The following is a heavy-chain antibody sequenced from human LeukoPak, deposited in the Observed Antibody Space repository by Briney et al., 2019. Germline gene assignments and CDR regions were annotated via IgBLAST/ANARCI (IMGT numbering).Heavy chain of an antibody. V-gene: IGHV3-21*06. J-gene: IGHJ4*02. Sequence: PGGSLRLSCTASGFTFSDYDMNWVRLAPGKGLERVSSISGRSSHMYYTDSAKGRFTISRDNAKNSLYQQMNSLRAEDTAVYYCARAFPPLRTSAAGDFWGQGTLVTVSS. D-gene: IGHD6-25*01. CDR1: GFTFSDYD. CDR2: ISGRSSHM. CDR3: ARAFPPLRTSAAGDF.